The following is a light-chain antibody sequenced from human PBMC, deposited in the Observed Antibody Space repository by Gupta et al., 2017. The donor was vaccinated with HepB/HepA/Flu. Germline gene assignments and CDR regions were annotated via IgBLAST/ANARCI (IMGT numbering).Light chain of an antibody. J-gene: IGLJ2*01. V-gene: IGLV4-69*01. CDR3: QTWGTGIRV. CDR2: LNSDGSH. CDR1: SGHSTYA. Sequence: QLVLTQSPSASASPGASVRLTCTLTSGHSTYAIAWHQQQPGRGPRFLLKLNSDGSHTKGDGIPARFSGSTSGTERYLTISSLQSEDEADYYCQTWGTGIRVFGGGTKLTVL.